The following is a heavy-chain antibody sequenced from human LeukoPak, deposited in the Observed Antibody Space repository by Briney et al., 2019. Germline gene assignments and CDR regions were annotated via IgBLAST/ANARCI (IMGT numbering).Heavy chain of an antibody. CDR1: GYTFTSYY. CDR3: ARDLLAPDY. CDR2: INPHDGST. D-gene: IGHD2-15*01. J-gene: IGHJ4*02. V-gene: IGHV1-46*01. Sequence: ASVKVSCTASGYTFTSYYIHWVRQAPGQGLEWVGAINPHDGSTSYAQKFQGRVAMTRDTSATTVYLELNSLRSDDTAVYHCARDLLAPDYWGQGTLVTVSS.